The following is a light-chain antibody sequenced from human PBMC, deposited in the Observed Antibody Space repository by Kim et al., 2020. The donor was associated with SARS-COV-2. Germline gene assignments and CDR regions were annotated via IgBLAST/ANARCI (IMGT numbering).Light chain of an antibody. CDR1: SSNIGNNA. V-gene: IGLV1-36*01. CDR3: NSWDSSGNHWV. Sequence: QSVLTQPPSVSEAPRQRVTISCSGSSSNIGNNAVNWYQQLPGEAPKLLIHHDNLLPSGVSDRFSGSRSGTSASLVISALQSEDEADYYCNSWDSSGNHWVFGGGTQLTVL. J-gene: IGLJ3*02. CDR2: HDN.